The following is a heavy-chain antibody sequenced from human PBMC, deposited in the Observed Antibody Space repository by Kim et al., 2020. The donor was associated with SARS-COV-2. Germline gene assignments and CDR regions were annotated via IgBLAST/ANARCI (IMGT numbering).Heavy chain of an antibody. Sequence: GGSLRLSCAASGFTFSSYGMHWVRQAPGKGLEWVAVISYDGSNKYYADSVKGRFTISRDNSKNTLYLQMNSLRAEDTAVYYCAKLSLPKGSGSYYNVGAPWGQGTLVTVSS. J-gene: IGHJ5*02. CDR2: ISYDGSNK. CDR1: GFTFSSYG. D-gene: IGHD3-10*01. V-gene: IGHV3-30*18. CDR3: AKLSLPKGSGSYYNVGAP.